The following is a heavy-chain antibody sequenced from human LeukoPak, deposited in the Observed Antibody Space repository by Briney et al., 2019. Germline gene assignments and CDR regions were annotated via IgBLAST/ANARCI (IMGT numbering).Heavy chain of an antibody. Sequence: SETLSLTCGASGGSIRSTNWWSLVRQPPGQGLEWIGEISLSGQTNFNPSLNGRVTMSLDESRNQLSLKLTSVTAADTAIYYCSRQGRAFCPLAYGGQGTLVIVPP. CDR3: SRQGRAFCPLAY. J-gene: IGHJ4*02. CDR2: ISLSGQT. CDR1: GGSIRSTNW. D-gene: IGHD3-16*01. V-gene: IGHV4/OR15-8*02.